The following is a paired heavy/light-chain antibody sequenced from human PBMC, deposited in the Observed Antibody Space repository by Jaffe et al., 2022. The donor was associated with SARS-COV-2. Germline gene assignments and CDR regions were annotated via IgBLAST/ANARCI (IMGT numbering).Light chain of an antibody. CDR1: QSVSSN. CDR2: GAS. J-gene: IGKJ4*01. Sequence: EIVMTQSPATLSVSPGERATLSCRASQSVSSNLAWYQQKPGQAPRLLIYGASTRATGIPARFSGSGSGTEFTLIISSLQSEDFAVYYCQQYNNWPGLTFGGGTKVEIK. V-gene: IGKV3-15*01. CDR3: QQYNNWPGLT.
Heavy chain of an antibody. CDR3: ARRSNSGWYYFDY. CDR2: IYYDGST. CDR1: GGSISSRNYY. D-gene: IGHD6-19*01. V-gene: IGHV4-39*01. J-gene: IGHJ4*02. Sequence: QLQLQESGPGLVKPSETLSLTCTVSGGSISSRNYYWGWIRQPPGKGLEWIGSIYYDGSTYYKPSLKNRVTISVDTSRNQFSLKLSSVTAADTAVYHCARRSNSGWYYFDYWGPGTLVTVSS.